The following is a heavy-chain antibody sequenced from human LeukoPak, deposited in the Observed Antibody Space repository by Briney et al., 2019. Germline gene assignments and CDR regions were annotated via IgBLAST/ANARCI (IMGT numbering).Heavy chain of an antibody. D-gene: IGHD3-10*01. CDR2: IYYSGST. CDR1: GGSISSSSYY. Sequence: SETLSLTCTVSGGSISSSSYYWGWIRQPPGKGLEWIGSIYYSGSTYYNPSLKSRVTISVDTSKNQFSLKLSSVTAADTAVYYCASQPVLLWFGESIPFDYWSQGTLVTVSS. J-gene: IGHJ4*02. V-gene: IGHV4-39*01. CDR3: ASQPVLLWFGESIPFDY.